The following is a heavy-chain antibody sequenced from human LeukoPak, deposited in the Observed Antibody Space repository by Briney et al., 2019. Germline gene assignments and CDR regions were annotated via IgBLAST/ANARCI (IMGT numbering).Heavy chain of an antibody. J-gene: IGHJ5*02. CDR3: ARVWGRYCSGGSCYGFRWFDP. CDR2: NNHSGST. V-gene: IGHV4-34*01. CDR1: GGSFSGYY. Sequence: PSETLSLTCAVYGGSFSGYYWSWIRQPPGKGLEWIGENNHSGSTNYNPSLKSRVTISVDTSKNQFSLKLSSVTAADTAVYYCARVWGRYCSGGSCYGFRWFDPWGQGTLVTVSS. D-gene: IGHD2-15*01.